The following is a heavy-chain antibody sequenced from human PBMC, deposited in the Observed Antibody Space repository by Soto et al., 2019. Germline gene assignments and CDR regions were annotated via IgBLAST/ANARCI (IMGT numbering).Heavy chain of an antibody. Sequence: ASVKVSCKASVYTFTSXXVXXXXXXXXXGXECLGWMNPNSGNTGYAQKFQGRVTMTRNTSISTAYMELSSLRSEDTAVYYCARGRTISYYYGSGSFYYFDYWGQGTLVTVSA. V-gene: IGHV1-8*01. D-gene: IGHD3-10*01. J-gene: IGHJ4*02. CDR3: ARGRTISYYYGSGSFYYFDY. CDR1: VYTFTSXX. CDR2: MNPNSGNT.